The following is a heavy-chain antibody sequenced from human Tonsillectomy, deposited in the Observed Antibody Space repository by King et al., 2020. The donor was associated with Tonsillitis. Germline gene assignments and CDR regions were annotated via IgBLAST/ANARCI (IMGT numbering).Heavy chain of an antibody. CDR3: ARMRPGDYYFDY. D-gene: IGHD1-14*01. CDR1: GFSLSTSGMR. CDR2: IDWDDDK. J-gene: IGHJ4*02. Sequence: VTLQESGPALVKPTQTLTLTCTFSGFSLSTSGMRVRWIRQPPGKALEWLARIDWDDDKFYSTSLKTRLTISKDTSKNQVVLTMTNMDPVDTATYYCARMRPGDYYFDYWGQGALVTVSS. V-gene: IGHV2-70*04.